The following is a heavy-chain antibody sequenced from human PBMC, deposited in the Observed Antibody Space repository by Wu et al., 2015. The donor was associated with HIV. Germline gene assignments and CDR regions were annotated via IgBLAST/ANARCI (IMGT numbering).Heavy chain of an antibody. J-gene: IGHJ4*02. CDR1: GYAFTNYD. Sequence: QVQVVQSGPEVKKPGASVMVSCKAFGYAFTNYDISWVRQAPGQGLEWMGSTSVYIGYTKYAQNFQDRVTMTTDTSTSTAYMEVRSLRSDDTAIYFCARDKRGYDVLTGYYIYFDHWGQGRQVTVSS. D-gene: IGHD3-9*01. CDR2: TSVYIGYT. V-gene: IGHV1-18*01. CDR3: ARDKRGYDVLTGYYIYFDH.